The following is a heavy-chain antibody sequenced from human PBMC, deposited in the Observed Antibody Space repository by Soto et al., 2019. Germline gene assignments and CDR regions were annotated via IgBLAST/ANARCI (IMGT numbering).Heavy chain of an antibody. D-gene: IGHD1-1*01. CDR2: ISYSGST. CDR3: ARVGSSQIWRWLDP. V-gene: IGHV4-31*03. Sequence: PSETLSLTCTVSGGSISSGGYYWSWIRQHPGKGLEWIGHISYSGSTHYNPSLKSRVNISVDTSNNHLSLRLSSVTAADTAVYYCARVGSSQIWRWLDPWGQGTLVTVSS. CDR1: GGSISSGGYY. J-gene: IGHJ5*02.